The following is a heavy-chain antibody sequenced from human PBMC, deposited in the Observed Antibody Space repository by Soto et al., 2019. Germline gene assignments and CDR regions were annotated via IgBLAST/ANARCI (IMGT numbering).Heavy chain of an antibody. V-gene: IGHV3-30-3*01. CDR2: ISYDGSNK. CDR1: GFTFSSYA. J-gene: IGHJ4*02. D-gene: IGHD1-7*01. Sequence: GGSLRLSCAASGFTFSSYAMHWVRQAPGKGLEWVAVISYDGSNKYYADSVKGRFTISRDNSKNTLYLQMNSLRAEDTAVYYCAREQWLELVTFDYWGQGTLVTVSS. CDR3: AREQWLELVTFDY.